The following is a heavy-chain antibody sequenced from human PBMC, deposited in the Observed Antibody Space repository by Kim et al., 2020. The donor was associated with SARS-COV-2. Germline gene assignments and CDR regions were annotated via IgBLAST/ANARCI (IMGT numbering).Heavy chain of an antibody. CDR1: GGSFSGYY. J-gene: IGHJ6*03. V-gene: IGHV4-34*01. CDR2: INHSGST. D-gene: IGHD6-19*01. Sequence: SETLSLTCAVYGGSFSGYYWSWIRQPPGKGLEWIGEINHSGSTNYNPSLKSRVTISVDTSKNQFSLKLSSVTAADTAVYYCARGGSGAVAGYYYYMDVWGKGTTVTVSS. CDR3: ARGGSGAVAGYYYYMDV.